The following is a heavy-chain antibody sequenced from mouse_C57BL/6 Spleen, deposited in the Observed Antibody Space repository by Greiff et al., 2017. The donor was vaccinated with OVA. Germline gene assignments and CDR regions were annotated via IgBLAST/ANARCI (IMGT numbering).Heavy chain of an antibody. D-gene: IGHD2-4*01. CDR1: GYTFTSYW. CDR2: IDPSDSYT. CDR3: AYDYDAWFAY. V-gene: IGHV1-69*01. Sequence: QVQLQHPGAELVMPGASVKLSCKASGYTFTSYWMHWVKQRPGQGLEWIGEIDPSDSYTNYNQKFKGKATLTVDKSSSTAYMQLSSLTSEDSAVYYCAYDYDAWFAYWGQGTLVTVSA. J-gene: IGHJ3*01.